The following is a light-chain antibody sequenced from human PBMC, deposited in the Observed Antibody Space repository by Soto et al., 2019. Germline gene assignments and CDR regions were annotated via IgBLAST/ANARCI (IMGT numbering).Light chain of an antibody. V-gene: IGKV1-12*01. J-gene: IGKJ4*01. CDR1: QDISDW. CDR2: AAT. CDR3: QQGHTFPLT. Sequence: DIQITQSPSSVSASVGDRVTITCRASQDISDWLAWHQQKPGKAPKLLIYAATTLHSGVPSRFSGSGSGTDFTLTISSLQPEDFATYYCQQGHTFPLTFGGGTKVDIK.